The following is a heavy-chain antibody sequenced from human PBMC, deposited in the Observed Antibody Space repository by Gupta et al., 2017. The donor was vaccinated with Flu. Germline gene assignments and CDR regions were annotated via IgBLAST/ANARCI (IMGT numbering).Heavy chain of an antibody. Sequence: GLEWVGRIKSKTDGETTDYAAPLKDRFTISRDDSTNTLYLQMNTLQTENTAVYYCATGGATVAATQPFQYWGLGTLVTVSS. CDR3: ATGGATVAATQPFQY. CDR2: IKSKTDGETT. D-gene: IGHD2-15*01. J-gene: IGHJ4*02. V-gene: IGHV3-15*01.